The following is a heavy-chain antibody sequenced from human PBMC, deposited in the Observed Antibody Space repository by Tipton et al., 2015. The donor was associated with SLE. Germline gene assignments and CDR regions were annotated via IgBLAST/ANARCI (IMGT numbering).Heavy chain of an antibody. CDR1: GGSISYYY. D-gene: IGHD3-3*01. Sequence: TLSLTYTVSGGSISYYYWNWIRQPPGKGLEWIGYIYYSGSTNYNPSLKSRVTISVDTSKNQFSLKLTSVTAADTAVYYCARVGDDLWSGFGYYYYMDVWGKGTTVTVSS. CDR3: ARVGDDLWSGFGYYYYMDV. CDR2: IYYSGST. V-gene: IGHV4-59*01. J-gene: IGHJ6*03.